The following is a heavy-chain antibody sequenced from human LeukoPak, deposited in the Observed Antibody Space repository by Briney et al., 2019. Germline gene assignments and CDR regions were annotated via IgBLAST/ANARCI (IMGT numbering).Heavy chain of an antibody. CDR3: ARGGGTILAAGWWGY. V-gene: IGHV3-7*03. J-gene: IGHJ4*02. Sequence: PGGSLRLSCAASGFTFGSYWMTWVRQAPGKGLEWVANIKEDGSEKSYVDSVKGRFTISRDNAKNSLYLQMNGLRAEDTAVYYCARGGGTILAAGWWGYWGQGTLVTVSS. D-gene: IGHD6-13*01. CDR2: IKEDGSEK. CDR1: GFTFGSYW.